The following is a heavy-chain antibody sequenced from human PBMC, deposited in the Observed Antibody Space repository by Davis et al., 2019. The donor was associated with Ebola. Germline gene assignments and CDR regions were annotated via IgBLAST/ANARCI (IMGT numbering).Heavy chain of an antibody. D-gene: IGHD3-10*01. CDR3: ARQLLWFGEVTDAFDI. V-gene: IGHV4-39*01. CDR2: INHSGST. CDR1: GGSISSSSYY. Sequence: MPSETLSLTCTVSGGSISSSSYYWSWIRQPPGKGLEWIGEINHSGSTNYNPSLKSRVTISVDTSKNQFSLKLSSVTAADTAVYYCARQLLWFGEVTDAFDIWGQGTMVTVSS. J-gene: IGHJ3*02.